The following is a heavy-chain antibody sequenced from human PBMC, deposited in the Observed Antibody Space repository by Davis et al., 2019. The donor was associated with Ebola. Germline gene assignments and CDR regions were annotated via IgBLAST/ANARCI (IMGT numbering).Heavy chain of an antibody. CDR1: GDSMSPYY. D-gene: IGHD3-10*01. CDR2: VYYTGNT. CDR3: AGMRCSLESCYKLYFDF. Sequence: PSETLSLTCAVLGDSMSPYYWNWIRQSPGKGLEYIGYVYYTGNTNYNPSLRGRVSISVDRSRSQFSLKLTSVTAADTAVYYCAGMRCSLESCYKLYFDFWGQGALVTVSS. V-gene: IGHV4-59*01. J-gene: IGHJ4*02.